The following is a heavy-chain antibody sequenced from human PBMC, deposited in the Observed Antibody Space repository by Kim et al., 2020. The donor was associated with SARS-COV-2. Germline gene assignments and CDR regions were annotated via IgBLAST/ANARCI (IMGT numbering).Heavy chain of an antibody. CDR3: ECVGLSSIDRYS. V-gene: IGHV4-4*07. Sequence: SETLSLTCTVSGGSISNNCWCWIRQPARKGLEWVWRIYISGGTSSSHSPTSRVPITISTYKTQNSLNLSPVTVAATAAYYCECVGLSSIDRYSWGQGT. CDR1: GGSISNNC. CDR2: IYISGGT. J-gene: IGHJ1*01. D-gene: IGHD2-2*01.